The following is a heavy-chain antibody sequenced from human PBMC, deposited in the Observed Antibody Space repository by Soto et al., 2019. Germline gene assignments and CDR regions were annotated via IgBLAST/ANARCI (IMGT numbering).Heavy chain of an antibody. CDR2: ISQSGNT. J-gene: IGHJ4*02. V-gene: IGHV4-34*01. Sequence: LETLSLTCAVSGGSISSGCSYWTWIRQPPGKGLEWIGEISQSGNTNYHPSLKSRVTISVDTSKNQFSLNLSSVTAADTADYYCARGHLPGGNSFYFDYWGQGSRVTVSS. CDR3: ARGHLPGGNSFYFDY. D-gene: IGHD4-4*01. CDR1: GGSISSGCSY.